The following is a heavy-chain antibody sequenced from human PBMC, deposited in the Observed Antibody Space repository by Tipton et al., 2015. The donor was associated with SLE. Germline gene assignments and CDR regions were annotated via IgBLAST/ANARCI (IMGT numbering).Heavy chain of an antibody. CDR1: GGSFSGYY. Sequence: TLSLTCAVYGGSFSGYYWSWIRQPPGKGLEWIGEMDHSGITNYNPSLKSRVTISVETSKNQFSLKLSSMTAADTAVYYCARHERWPHFDYWGQGTLVTVSS. J-gene: IGHJ4*02. CDR2: MDHSGIT. D-gene: IGHD6-19*01. CDR3: ARHERWPHFDY. V-gene: IGHV4-34*01.